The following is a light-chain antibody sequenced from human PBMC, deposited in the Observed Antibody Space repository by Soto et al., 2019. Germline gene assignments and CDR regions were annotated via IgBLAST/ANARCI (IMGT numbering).Light chain of an antibody. J-gene: IGKJ5*01. CDR2: KAS. Sequence: DLQMTQSPSTPSGSVGDRVTLPCRASQTISSWLAWYQQKPGKAPKLLIYKASTLKSGVPSRFSGSGSGTDFTLTISSLQPEDFATYYCQQSYSTPITFGQGTRLEIK. CDR3: QQSYSTPIT. CDR1: QTISSW. V-gene: IGKV1-5*03.